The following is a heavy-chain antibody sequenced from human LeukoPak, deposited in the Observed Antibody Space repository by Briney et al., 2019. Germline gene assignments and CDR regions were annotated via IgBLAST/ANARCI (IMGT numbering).Heavy chain of an antibody. V-gene: IGHV4-59*01. CDR3: AREALHNWLDP. Sequence: SETLSLTCTVSSGSIGSYYWNWIRQPPGKGLEWIGDIYYSGSTKYNPSLKSRVSISVGTSKNQFSLKLNSVTAADTAVYYCAREALHNWLDPWGPGTLVTVSS. CDR2: IYYSGST. CDR1: SGSIGSYY. J-gene: IGHJ5*02.